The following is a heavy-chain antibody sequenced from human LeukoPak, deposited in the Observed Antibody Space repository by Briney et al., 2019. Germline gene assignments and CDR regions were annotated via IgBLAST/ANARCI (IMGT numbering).Heavy chain of an antibody. CDR2: IGSTGTTI. J-gene: IGHJ4*02. V-gene: IGHV3-11*01. Sequence: GGSLRLSCAASGFTFSDSLMNWVRQAPGKGLQFVSSIGSTGTTIYYAGSVKGRFSISRDNAKNSLYLQMNSLSAEDTAVYYCVRDFGYSYGLDYWGQGTLVTVSS. CDR1: GFTFSDSL. CDR3: VRDFGYSYGLDY. D-gene: IGHD5-18*01.